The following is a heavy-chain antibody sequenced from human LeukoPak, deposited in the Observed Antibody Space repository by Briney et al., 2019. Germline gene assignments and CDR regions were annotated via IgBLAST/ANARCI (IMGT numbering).Heavy chain of an antibody. Sequence: ASVKVSCKASGYTFTSYDINWVRQATGQGLEWMGWMNPNSGNTGYAQKFQGRVTMTRNTSISTAYMGLSSLRSEDTAVYYCARRVRGVIPRFDYWGQGTLVTVSS. V-gene: IGHV1-8*01. D-gene: IGHD3-10*01. CDR2: MNPNSGNT. CDR1: GYTFTSYD. CDR3: ARRVRGVIPRFDY. J-gene: IGHJ4*02.